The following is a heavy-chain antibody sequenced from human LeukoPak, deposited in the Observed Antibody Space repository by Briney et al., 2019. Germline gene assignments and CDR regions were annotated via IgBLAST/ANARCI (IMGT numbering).Heavy chain of an antibody. Sequence: GGSLRLSCAASGFTFSRFAMSWVRQAPGKGLEWVSTICGSSDNTYSADSVKGRFTISRDNSKSTLYLQMNSLRDEDTAIYYCAKGFRTDGTCYSSVDYWGQGTLVTVSS. CDR3: AKGFRTDGTCYSSVDY. J-gene: IGHJ4*02. CDR1: GFTFSRFA. D-gene: IGHD2-15*01. V-gene: IGHV3-23*01. CDR2: ICGSSDNT.